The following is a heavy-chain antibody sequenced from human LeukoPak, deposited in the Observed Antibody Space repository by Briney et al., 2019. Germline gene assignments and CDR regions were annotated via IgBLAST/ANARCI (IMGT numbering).Heavy chain of an antibody. Sequence: GGSLRLSCAASGFTFSSYGMHWVRQAPGKGLEWVAFIRYDGSNKYYADSVKGRFTISRDNSKNTLYLQMSSLRAEDTAVYYCASSRPSSPRPYWYFDLWGRGTLVTVSS. V-gene: IGHV3-30*02. CDR1: GFTFSSYG. CDR2: IRYDGSNK. J-gene: IGHJ2*01. CDR3: ASSRPSSPRPYWYFDL. D-gene: IGHD2-2*01.